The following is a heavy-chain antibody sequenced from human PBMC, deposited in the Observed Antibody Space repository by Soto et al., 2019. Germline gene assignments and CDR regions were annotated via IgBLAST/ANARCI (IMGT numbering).Heavy chain of an antibody. CDR1: GFTFSPYW. CDR2: INHDGSDT. V-gene: IGHV3-74*01. J-gene: IGHJ5*02. Sequence: EVQLVESGGGLVQPGGSLRLSCATSGFTFSPYWMHWVRQAPGMGLMWVSRINHDGSDTIYADSVRGRFIVSRDNGQNTVYLQMNSLTVEDTAVYYCVREVSSVDKSHSRRWFDPWGHGALVTVSS. D-gene: IGHD2-2*01. CDR3: VREVSSVDKSHSRRWFDP.